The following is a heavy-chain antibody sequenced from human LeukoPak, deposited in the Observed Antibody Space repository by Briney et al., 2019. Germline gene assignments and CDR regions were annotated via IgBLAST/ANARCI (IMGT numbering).Heavy chain of an antibody. CDR1: GFTFSSYA. Sequence: GGSLRLSCAASGFTFSSYARHWVRQAPGKGLEWVAVISYDGSNKYYADSVKGRFTISRDNSKNTLYLQMNSLRADDTAVYYCATAITMVRGVIIALGAFDIWGQGTMVTVSS. J-gene: IGHJ3*02. CDR2: ISYDGSNK. V-gene: IGHV3-30*04. CDR3: ATAITMVRGVIIALGAFDI. D-gene: IGHD3-10*01.